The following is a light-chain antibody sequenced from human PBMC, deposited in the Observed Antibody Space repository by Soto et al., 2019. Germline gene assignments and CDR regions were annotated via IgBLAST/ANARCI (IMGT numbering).Light chain of an antibody. CDR3: QTWGTGIRV. CDR1: SGHSSYA. V-gene: IGLV4-69*01. Sequence: QSVLTQSPSASASLGASVKITCTLSSGHSSYAIAWHQQQPEKGPRYLMKLNSDGSHNKGDGIPDRFSGSSSGAERYLTISSLQSEDEADYYCQTWGTGIRVFGGGTKVTVL. CDR2: LNSDGSH. J-gene: IGLJ3*02.